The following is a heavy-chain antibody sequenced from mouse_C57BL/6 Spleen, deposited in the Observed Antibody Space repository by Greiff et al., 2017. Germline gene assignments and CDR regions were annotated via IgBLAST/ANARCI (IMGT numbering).Heavy chain of an antibody. CDR3: ARGIYGYDGGDYFDD. CDR1: GYSFTGYY. V-gene: IGHV1-42*01. D-gene: IGHD2-2*01. CDR2: INPSTGGT. J-gene: IGHJ2*01. Sequence: VQLKESGPELVKPGASVKISCKASGYSFTGYYMNWVKQSPEKSLEWIGEINPSTGGTTYNQKFKAKATLTVDKSSSTAYMQLKSLTSEDSAVYYCARGIYGYDGGDYFDDWGQGTTLTVSS.